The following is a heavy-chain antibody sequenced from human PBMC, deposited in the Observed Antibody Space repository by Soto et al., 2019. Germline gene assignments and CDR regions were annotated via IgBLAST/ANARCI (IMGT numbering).Heavy chain of an antibody. Sequence: ELQLVESGGGLVKPGGSLRLSCAASGFSFSNGWMSWVRQAPGKGLEWVGRIKSKTDGGTTDYAAPVKGRFTISRDDSQNTLYMQMNSLKIEDAAVYYCTTDAWEWGQGTLVTVSS. J-gene: IGHJ4*02. CDR3: TTDAWE. CDR1: GFSFSNGW. D-gene: IGHD1-26*01. CDR2: IKSKTDGGTT. V-gene: IGHV3-15*05.